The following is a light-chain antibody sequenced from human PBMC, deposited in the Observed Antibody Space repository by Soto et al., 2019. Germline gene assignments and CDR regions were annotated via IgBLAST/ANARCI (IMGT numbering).Light chain of an antibody. CDR3: QQYNNWLT. J-gene: IGKJ4*01. CDR2: GAS. CDR1: QSVSSN. V-gene: IGKV3-15*01. Sequence: EIVMTQSPATLSVSPGERATLSCRASQSVSSNLAWYQQKPGQAPRLLIYGASTSATGIPARFSGSGSGTEFTITISSLQSEDFAVYFCQQYNNWLTFGGGTKVEIK.